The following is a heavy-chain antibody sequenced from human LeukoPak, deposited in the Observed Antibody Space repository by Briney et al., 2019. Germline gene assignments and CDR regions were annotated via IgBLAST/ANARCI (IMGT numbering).Heavy chain of an antibody. CDR2: INADGTVT. V-gene: IGHV3-74*01. D-gene: IGHD3-16*01. CDR3: GRGGPPYAVDH. Sequence: TGGSLRLSCAASRFTFSGYYMHWVRQAPGKGLVWVSHINADGTVTDYADSVKGRFTISRDNAKNTLYLQMNNLRTDDPAVYYCGRGGPPYAVDHCGQGTLVTVSS. CDR1: RFTFSGYY. J-gene: IGHJ4*02.